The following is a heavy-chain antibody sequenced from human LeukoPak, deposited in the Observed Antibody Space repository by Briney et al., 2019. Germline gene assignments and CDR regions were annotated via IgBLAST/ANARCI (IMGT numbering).Heavy chain of an antibody. D-gene: IGHD6-19*01. Sequence: SVKVSCKASGGTFSSYAISWVRQAPGQGLEWMGRIIPIFGTANYAQKCQGRVTITTDESTSTAYMELSSLRSEDTAVYYCARGPEPLYSSGWYRFDYWGQGTLVTVSS. CDR1: GGTFSSYA. J-gene: IGHJ4*02. CDR3: ARGPEPLYSSGWYRFDY. V-gene: IGHV1-69*05. CDR2: IIPIFGTA.